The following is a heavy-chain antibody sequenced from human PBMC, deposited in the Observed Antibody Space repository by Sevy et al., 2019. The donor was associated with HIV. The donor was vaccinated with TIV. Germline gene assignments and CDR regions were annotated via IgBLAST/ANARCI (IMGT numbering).Heavy chain of an antibody. CDR3: AKEIWFREWGDHAFDI. CDR1: GFTFSSYA. D-gene: IGHD3-10*01. Sequence: GGSLRLSCAASGFTFSSYAMSWVRQAPGKGLEWVSAISGSGGSTYYADSVKGRFTISRDNSKNTLYLQMNSLRAEDTAVYYCAKEIWFREWGDHAFDIWGQGTMVTVSS. V-gene: IGHV3-23*01. CDR2: ISGSGGST. J-gene: IGHJ3*02.